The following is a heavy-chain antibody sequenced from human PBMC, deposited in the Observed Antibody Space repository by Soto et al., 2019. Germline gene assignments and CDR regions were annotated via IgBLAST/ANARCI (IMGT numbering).Heavy chain of an antibody. Sequence: QVQLQQWGAGLLKPSETLSLTCAVYGGSFSGYYWSWIRQPPGKGLEWIGEINHRGSTNYHPSLKGRVTTSVDTSKNQFSLKLTSVTAADTAVYYCARGNVRFAPSAVAALTRSYYDGMDVWGQGTTVTVSS. CDR1: GGSFSGYY. V-gene: IGHV4-34*01. J-gene: IGHJ6*02. CDR2: INHRGST. D-gene: IGHD6-19*01. CDR3: ARGNVRFAPSAVAALTRSYYDGMDV.